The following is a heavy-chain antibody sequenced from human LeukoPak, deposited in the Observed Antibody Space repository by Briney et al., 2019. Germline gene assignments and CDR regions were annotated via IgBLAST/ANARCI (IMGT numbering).Heavy chain of an antibody. CDR1: GGSFSGYY. CDR3: ARGLPRYYYYMDV. V-gene: IGHV4-34*01. J-gene: IGHJ6*03. Sequence: SETLSLTCAVYGGSFSGYYWSWIRQPPGKGLEWIGEINHSGSTNYNPSLKSRVTISVDTSKNQFSLKLSSVTAADTAVYYCARGLPRYYYYMDVWGKGTTVTVSS. D-gene: IGHD5/OR15-5a*01. CDR2: INHSGST.